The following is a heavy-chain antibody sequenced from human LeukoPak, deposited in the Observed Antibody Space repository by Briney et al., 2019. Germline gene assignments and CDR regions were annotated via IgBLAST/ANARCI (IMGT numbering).Heavy chain of an antibody. CDR2: INPNSGGT. CDR1: GYTFTGYY. J-gene: IGHJ3*02. V-gene: IGHV1-2*02. CDR3: ASLPVSGSYGAFDI. D-gene: IGHD1-26*01. Sequence: ASVKVSCKASGYTFTGYYMHWVRQAPGLGLEWMGWINPNSGGTNYAQKFQGRVTMTRDTSISTAYMELSRLRSDDTAVYYCASLPVSGSYGAFDIWGQGTMVTVSS.